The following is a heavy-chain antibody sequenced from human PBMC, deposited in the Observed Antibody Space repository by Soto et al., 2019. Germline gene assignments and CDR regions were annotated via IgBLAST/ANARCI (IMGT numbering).Heavy chain of an antibody. CDR2: VTSDGSNK. Sequence: GGSLRLSCAASGFTFSTYALHWVRQAPGKGLEWVATVTSDGSNKYHADSVEGRFTISRDDSKNTLYLQLNSLRAEDTAVYYCGRITLKTSVDTFDFWGQGTMVTVSS. V-gene: IGHV3-30-3*01. CDR1: GFTFSTYA. D-gene: IGHD3-22*01. CDR3: GRITLKTSVDTFDF. J-gene: IGHJ3*01.